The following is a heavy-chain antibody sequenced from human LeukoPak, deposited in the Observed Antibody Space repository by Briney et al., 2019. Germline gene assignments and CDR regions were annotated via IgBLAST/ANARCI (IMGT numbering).Heavy chain of an antibody. CDR3: AKDDSNNYYEY. V-gene: IGHV3-7*01. CDR2: ISHDGGNK. Sequence: GGSLRLSCAASGFTFSSYAMHWVRQAPGKGLEWVASISHDGGNKQYAESIKGRLTISRDNVKNSLYLEINSLRADDTAIYYCAKDDSNNYYEYWGQGTLVTVSA. CDR1: GFTFSSYA. D-gene: IGHD2-15*01. J-gene: IGHJ4*02.